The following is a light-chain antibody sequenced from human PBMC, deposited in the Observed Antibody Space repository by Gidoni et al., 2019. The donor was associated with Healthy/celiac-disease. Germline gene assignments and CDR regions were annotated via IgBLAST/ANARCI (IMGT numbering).Light chain of an antibody. CDR3: QQYNSYSP. CDR1: PSISSW. Sequence: DIQMTQSPSTLSASVGDRVTITCRASPSISSWFAWYQQKPGKAPKLLIYKASSLESGVPSRFSGSGSGTEFTLTISSLQPDDFATYYCQQYNSYSPFGQGTKVEIK. J-gene: IGKJ1*01. V-gene: IGKV1-5*03. CDR2: KAS.